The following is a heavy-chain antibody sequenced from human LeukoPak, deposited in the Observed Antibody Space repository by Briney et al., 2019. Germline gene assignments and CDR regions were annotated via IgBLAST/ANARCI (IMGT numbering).Heavy chain of an antibody. D-gene: IGHD1-1*01. Sequence: SETLSLTCTVSGGSISSSSYYWGWIRQPPGKGLEWIGSIYYSGSTYYNPSHKSRVTISVDTSKNQFSLKLSSVTAADTAVYYCARGEGVNWNDEYFDYWGQGTLVTVSS. CDR1: GGSISSSSYY. V-gene: IGHV4-39*07. J-gene: IGHJ4*02. CDR2: IYYSGST. CDR3: ARGEGVNWNDEYFDY.